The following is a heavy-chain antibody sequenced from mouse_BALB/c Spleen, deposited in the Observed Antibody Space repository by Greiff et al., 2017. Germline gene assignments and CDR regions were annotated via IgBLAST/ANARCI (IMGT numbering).Heavy chain of an antibody. J-gene: IGHJ4*01. V-gene: IGHV5-9-3*01. D-gene: IGHD1-1*02. CDR3: ARDGSYAMDY. CDR1: GFTFSSYA. Sequence: EVKLMESGGGLVKPGGSLKLSCAASGFTFSSYAMSWVRQTPEKRLEWVATISSGGSYTYYPDSVKGRFTISRDNAKNTLYLQMSSLRSEDTAMYYCARDGSYAMDYWGQGTSVTVSS. CDR2: ISSGGSYT.